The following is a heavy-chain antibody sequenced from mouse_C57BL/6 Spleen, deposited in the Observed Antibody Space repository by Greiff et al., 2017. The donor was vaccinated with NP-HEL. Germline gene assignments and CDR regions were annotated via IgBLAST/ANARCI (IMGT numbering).Heavy chain of an antibody. D-gene: IGHD2-3*01. V-gene: IGHV1-81*01. J-gene: IGHJ3*01. Sequence: QVQLKESGAELARPGASVKLSCKASGYTFTSYGISWVKQRTGQGLEWIGEIYPRSGNTYYNEKFKGKATLTADKSSSTAYMELRSLTSEDSAVYFCARGGSYDGYLWGQGTLVTVSA. CDR1: GYTFTSYG. CDR2: IYPRSGNT. CDR3: ARGGSYDGYL.